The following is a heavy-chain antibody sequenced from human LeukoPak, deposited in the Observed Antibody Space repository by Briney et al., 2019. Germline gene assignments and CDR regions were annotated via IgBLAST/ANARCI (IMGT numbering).Heavy chain of an antibody. CDR1: GYSISSGYY. Sequence: SETLSLTCAVSGYSISSGYYWGWIRQPPGKGLEWIGSIYHSGSTYYNPSLKSRVTISVDTSKNQFSLELSSVTAADTAVYYCARHSRVSYYFDYWGQGTLVTVSS. J-gene: IGHJ4*02. CDR2: IYHSGST. V-gene: IGHV4-38-2*01. CDR3: ARHSRVSYYFDY.